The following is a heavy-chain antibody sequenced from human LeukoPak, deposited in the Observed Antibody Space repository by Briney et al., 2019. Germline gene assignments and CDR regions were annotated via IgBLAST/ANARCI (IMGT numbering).Heavy chain of an antibody. V-gene: IGHV6-1*01. CDR3: ARGVGRLDY. CDR1: GDSVSTNSAA. Sequence: SQTPSDTFAISGDSVSTNSAAWNWIRQSPSRGLEWLGSTYYRSKWYTDYVVSVKSRITISPDTSKNQLSLQLNSVTPEDTAVYYCARGVGRLDYWGQGTLVTVSS. CDR2: TYYRSKWYT. D-gene: IGHD3-10*01. J-gene: IGHJ4*02.